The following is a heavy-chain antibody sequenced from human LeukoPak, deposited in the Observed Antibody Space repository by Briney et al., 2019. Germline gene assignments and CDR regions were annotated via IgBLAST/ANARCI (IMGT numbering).Heavy chain of an antibody. V-gene: IGHV3-7*01. D-gene: IGHD2-2*01. J-gene: IGHJ4*02. CDR1: GFTFSSYW. Sequence: GGSLRLSCAASGFTFSSYWMNWVRQAPGMGLEWVAKIKQDGSEKYYVDSVKGRFTISRDNAKNSLYLQMNSLRAEDTAVYYCARMAVPAATDYWGQGTLVTVSS. CDR2: IKQDGSEK. CDR3: ARMAVPAATDY.